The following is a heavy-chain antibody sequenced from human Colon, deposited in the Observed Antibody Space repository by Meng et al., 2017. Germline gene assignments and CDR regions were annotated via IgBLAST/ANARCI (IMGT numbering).Heavy chain of an antibody. Sequence: WGSLRLSCAASGFTFSTYGMHWVRQAPGKGLEWVAVIWADGINKYYADSVKGRFTISRDNSKNRLFLEMNSLRAEDTALYYCAAETPYCSGGSCSGTLAAFDIWGQGTMVTVSS. CDR2: IWADGINK. CDR1: GFTFSTYG. V-gene: IGHV3-33*01. D-gene: IGHD2-15*01. J-gene: IGHJ3*02. CDR3: AAETPYCSGGSCSGTLAAFDI.